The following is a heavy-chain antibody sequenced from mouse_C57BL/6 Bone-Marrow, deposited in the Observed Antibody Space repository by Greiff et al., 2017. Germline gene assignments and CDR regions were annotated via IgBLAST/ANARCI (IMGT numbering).Heavy chain of an antibody. CDR2: IDPSDSYT. Sequence: VQLQQPGAELVMPGASVKLSCKASGYTFTSYWMHWVKQRPGQGLEWIGEIDPSDSYTNYNQKFKRKSTLTVDKSSSTAYMQLSSLTSEDSAVYYCARRDYGYAWFAYWGQGTLVTVSA. CDR1: GYTFTSYW. CDR3: ARRDYGYAWFAY. V-gene: IGHV1-69*01. D-gene: IGHD2-2*01. J-gene: IGHJ3*01.